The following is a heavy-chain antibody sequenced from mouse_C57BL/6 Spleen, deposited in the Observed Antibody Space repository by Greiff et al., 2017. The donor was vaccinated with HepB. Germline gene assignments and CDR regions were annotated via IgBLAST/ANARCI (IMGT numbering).Heavy chain of an antibody. CDR2: IYPGDGDT. V-gene: IGHV1-82*01. J-gene: IGHJ2*01. CDR3: ARMLDTVSHFDY. D-gene: IGHD1-1*01. CDR1: GYAFSSSW. Sequence: VMLVESGPELVKPGASVKISCKASGYAFSSSWMNWVKQRPGKGLEWIGRIYPGDGDTNYNGKCKGKATLTADKSSSTAYMQLMSLTYEDSAVYVCARMLDTVSHFDYWGQGTTLTVSS.